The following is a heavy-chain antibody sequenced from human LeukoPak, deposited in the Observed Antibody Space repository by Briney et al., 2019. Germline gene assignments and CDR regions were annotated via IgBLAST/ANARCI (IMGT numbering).Heavy chain of an antibody. V-gene: IGHV3-30*01. CDR3: ARAARPAPVLETFDY. J-gene: IGHJ4*02. D-gene: IGHD6-6*01. CDR2: ISYDGSNK. CDR1: GFTFSSYA. Sequence: PGRSLRLSCAASGFTFSSYAMHWVRQAPGKGLEWVAVISYDGSNKYYADSVKGRFTISRDNSKITLYLQMNSLRAEDTAVYYCARAARPAPVLETFDYWGQGTLVTVSS.